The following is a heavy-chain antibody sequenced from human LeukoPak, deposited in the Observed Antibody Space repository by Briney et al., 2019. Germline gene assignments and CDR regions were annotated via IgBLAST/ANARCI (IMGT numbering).Heavy chain of an antibody. J-gene: IGHJ4*02. V-gene: IGHV3-30*03. CDR3: ARGEGKYYDILTGYYELTPFDY. Sequence: GGSLRLSCAASGFTFSSYGMHWVRQALGKGLEWVAVISYDGSNKYYADSVKGRFTISRDNSKNTLYLQMNSLRAEDTAVYYCARGEGKYYDILTGYYELTPFDYWGQGTLVTVSS. D-gene: IGHD3-9*01. CDR1: GFTFSSYG. CDR2: ISYDGSNK.